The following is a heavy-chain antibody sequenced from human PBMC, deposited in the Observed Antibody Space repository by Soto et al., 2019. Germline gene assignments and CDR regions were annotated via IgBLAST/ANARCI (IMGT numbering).Heavy chain of an antibody. D-gene: IGHD6-13*01. V-gene: IGHV1-69*01. J-gene: IGHJ5*02. CDR1: GGNFTSYA. CDR2: IVPLFGTT. Sequence: QVQLVQSGAEVKKPGSSVKVSCKASGGNFTSYAISWVRQAPGQGLEFMGGIVPLFGTTNYAHKFRGRVTVTADESTSTVYMEMSSLRSEDTAVYYCAKASGRSWYNWFDPWGKGTLVPVST. CDR3: AKASGRSWYNWFDP.